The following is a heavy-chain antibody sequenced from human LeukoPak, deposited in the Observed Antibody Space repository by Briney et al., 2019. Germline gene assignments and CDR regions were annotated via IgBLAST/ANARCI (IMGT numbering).Heavy chain of an antibody. Sequence: GGSLRLSCVTSGFFFNSYWMSWVRQAPGKGLEWVANENQDGSEIYYVDSVKGRFTISRDNSRNTLYLQMNSLRAEDTANYYCARGQEYSYGRYYFDYWGQGTLVTVSS. CDR1: GFFFNSYW. J-gene: IGHJ4*02. CDR2: ENQDGSEI. CDR3: ARGQEYSYGRYYFDY. D-gene: IGHD5-18*01. V-gene: IGHV3-7*03.